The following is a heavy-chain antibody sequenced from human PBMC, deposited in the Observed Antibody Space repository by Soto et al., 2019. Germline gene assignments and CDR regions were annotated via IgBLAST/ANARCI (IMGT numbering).Heavy chain of an antibody. CDR3: ARMVATRGIFDL. D-gene: IGHD5-12*01. Sequence: SETLSLTCTVSGVSIISYYWSWILQPPWKGLEWIGYIYYSGSTNYNPSLKSRVTISVDTSKNQFSLKLSSVTAADTAVYYCARMVATRGIFDLWGQGNLVIVYS. V-gene: IGHV4-59*01. CDR2: IYYSGST. CDR1: GVSIISYY. J-gene: IGHJ4*02.